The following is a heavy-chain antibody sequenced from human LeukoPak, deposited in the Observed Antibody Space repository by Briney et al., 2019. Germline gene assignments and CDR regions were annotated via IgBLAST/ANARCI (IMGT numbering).Heavy chain of an antibody. Sequence: GGSLRLSCAASGFMFSKYAMSWVRQAPRKGLEWVSAVSASADSTYYADSVKGRFTISRDNSKNTLYLQMNSLRAEDTAVYYCARDPLTNFFDPWGQGTLVTVSS. V-gene: IGHV3-23*01. CDR3: ARDPLTNFFDP. CDR1: GFMFSKYA. J-gene: IGHJ5*02. CDR2: VSASADST.